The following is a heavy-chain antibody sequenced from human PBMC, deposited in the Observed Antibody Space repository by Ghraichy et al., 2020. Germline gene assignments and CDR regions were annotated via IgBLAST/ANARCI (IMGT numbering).Heavy chain of an antibody. D-gene: IGHD3-10*01. V-gene: IGHV3-7*01. CDR3: ARAGYYGSGPIGY. CDR2: IKQDESEK. Sequence: LSLTCVASGFTFSSDWMSWVRQAPGKGLEWVANIKQDESEKYYVDSVKGRFTISRDNAKNSLYLQMNSLRAEDTAVYYCARAGYYGSGPIGYWGQGTLVTVSS. J-gene: IGHJ4*02. CDR1: GFTFSSDW.